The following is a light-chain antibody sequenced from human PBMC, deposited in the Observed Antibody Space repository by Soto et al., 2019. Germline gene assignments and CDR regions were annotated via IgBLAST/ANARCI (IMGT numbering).Light chain of an antibody. CDR3: QQYENWPPVT. J-gene: IGKJ4*01. V-gene: IGKV3-15*01. Sequence: PATLSAPPGERGTLSCRASQNIRRNLAWYQQKPGQAPRLLIYHASTRATGIPARFTGGGSGTEFTLTISSLQSEDFALYYCQQYENWPPVTFGGGTKVDIK. CDR1: QNIRRN. CDR2: HAS.